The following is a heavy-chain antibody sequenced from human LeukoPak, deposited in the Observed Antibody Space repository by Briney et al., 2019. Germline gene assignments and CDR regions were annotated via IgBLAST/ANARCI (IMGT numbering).Heavy chain of an antibody. CDR2: IFSVVST. CDR3: ARGLRYLDWLPRDYNGLEP. Sequence: PSETLSLTCTVSGGSTSSDSGSWVRPPPGEGLEWIGYIFSVVSTTYNPSLKSRVTISVDTSKSKFSLKLSSVTAADTDVYNCARGLRYLDWLPRDYNGLEPWGQGTLVTVSS. J-gene: IGHJ5*02. V-gene: IGHV4-59*01. D-gene: IGHD3-9*01. CDR1: GGSTSSDS.